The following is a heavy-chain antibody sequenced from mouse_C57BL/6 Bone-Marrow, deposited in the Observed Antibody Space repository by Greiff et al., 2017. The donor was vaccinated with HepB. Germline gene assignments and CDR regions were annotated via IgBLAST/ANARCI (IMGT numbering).Heavy chain of an antibody. CDR2: IWSGGST. CDR3: ASVYYDYEENYYAMDY. J-gene: IGHJ4*01. Sequence: QVQLQQSGPGLVQPSQSLSITCTVSGFSLTSYGVHWVRQSPGKGLEWLGVIWSGGSTDYNAAFISRLSISKDNSKSQVFFKMNSLQADDTAIYYCASVYYDYEENYYAMDYWGQGTSVTVSS. CDR1: GFSLTSYG. V-gene: IGHV2-2*01. D-gene: IGHD2-4*01.